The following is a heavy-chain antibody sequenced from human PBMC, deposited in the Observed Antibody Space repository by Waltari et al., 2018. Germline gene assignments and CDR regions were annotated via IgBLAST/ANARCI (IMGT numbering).Heavy chain of an antibody. V-gene: IGHV3-74*01. CDR3: VRDLYGRDDV. CDR2: IKPDGTST. J-gene: IGHJ3*01. CDR1: GFTLSTFW. Sequence: EVQLVESGGGLVHPGGSLRLSCEASGFTLSTFWMHWVRHLPGKGLVWFSHIKPDGTSTDYGDSVEGRFTISRDNAKNTLYLQMNSLRAEDTAIYYCVRDLYGRDDVWGQGTMVTVSS. D-gene: IGHD3-10*01.